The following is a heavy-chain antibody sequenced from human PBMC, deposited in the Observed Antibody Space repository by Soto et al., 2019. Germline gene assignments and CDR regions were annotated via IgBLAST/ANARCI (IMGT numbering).Heavy chain of an antibody. J-gene: IGHJ4*02. CDR1: GGSISSYY. CDR2: IYYSGST. V-gene: IGHV4-59*01. CDR3: ARSPLASIVGATAFDY. Sequence: QVQLQESGPGLVKPSETLSLTCTVSGGSISSYYWSWIRQPPGKGLEWIGYIYYSGSTNYNPSLKSRVTISVDTAKNQFSLKLSSVTAADTAVYYCARSPLASIVGATAFDYWGQGTLVTVSS. D-gene: IGHD1-26*01.